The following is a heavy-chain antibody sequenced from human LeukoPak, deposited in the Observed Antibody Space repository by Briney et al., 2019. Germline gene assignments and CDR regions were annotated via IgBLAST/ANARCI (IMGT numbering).Heavy chain of an antibody. V-gene: IGHV4-4*07. CDR2: IYPSGST. J-gene: IGHJ4*02. D-gene: IGHD6-25*01. CDR3: ARGFKAATAYFDY. CDR1: GGSFSSYY. Sequence: KPSATLSLTCTVSGGSFSSYYWSWIRQPAGKGLEWIGRIYPSGSTNYNPSLKSRVTMSVDTSKNQFSLNLNSVTAADTAVYYCARGFKAATAYFDYWGQGNLVTVSS.